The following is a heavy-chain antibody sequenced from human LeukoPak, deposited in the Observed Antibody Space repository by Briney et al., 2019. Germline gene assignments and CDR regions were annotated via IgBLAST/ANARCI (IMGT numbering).Heavy chain of an antibody. V-gene: IGHV3-23*01. CDR3: AKTMEYYDILTGYYQPYYFDY. D-gene: IGHD3-9*01. Sequence: PGGSLRLSCAASGLTFSSYAMSWVRQAPGKGLEWVSAISGSGGSTYYADSVKGRFTISRDNSKNTLYLQMNSLRAEDTAVYYCAKTMEYYDILTGYYQPYYFDYWGQGTLVTVSS. CDR1: GLTFSSYA. J-gene: IGHJ4*02. CDR2: ISGSGGST.